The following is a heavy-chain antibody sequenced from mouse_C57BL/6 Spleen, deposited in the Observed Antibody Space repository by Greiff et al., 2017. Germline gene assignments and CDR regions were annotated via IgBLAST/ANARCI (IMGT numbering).Heavy chain of an antibody. Sequence: VQLQQSGPVLVKPGASVKMSCKASGYTFTDYYMNWVKQSHGKSLEWIGVINPYNGGTSYNQKFKGKATLTVDKSSSTADMELNSLTSEDSAVYYCSRGYYVYDGFGYWGQETLATVSA. V-gene: IGHV1-19*01. CDR2: INPYNGGT. J-gene: IGHJ3*01. D-gene: IGHD2-2*01. CDR3: SRGYYVYDGFGY. CDR1: GYTFTDYY.